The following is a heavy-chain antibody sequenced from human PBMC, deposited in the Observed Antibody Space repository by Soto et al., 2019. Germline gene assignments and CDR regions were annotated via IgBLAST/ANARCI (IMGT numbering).Heavy chain of an antibody. D-gene: IGHD3-16*02. CDR3: ARDEPTYYDYVWGSYREGDAFDI. V-gene: IGHV1-18*01. CDR1: GNTLTSYD. J-gene: IGHJ3*02. Sequence: ASVKVSCKASGNTLTSYDINWVRQAAGQGLEWMGWISANSGNTNYAQKLQGRVTMTTDTSTSTAYMELRSLRSDDTAVYYCARDEPTYYDYVWGSYREGDAFDIWGQGTMVTVSS. CDR2: ISANSGNT.